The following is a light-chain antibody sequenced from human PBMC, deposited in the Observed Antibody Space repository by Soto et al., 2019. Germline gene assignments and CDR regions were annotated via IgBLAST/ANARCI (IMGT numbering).Light chain of an antibody. J-gene: IGKJ5*01. CDR2: GAS. Sequence: EIVLTQSPGTLSLSPGERATLSCRASQSVSSSYLAWYQQKPAQAPRLLFYGASSRVTGIPDRFSGSGFGTAFTLTISRLEPEDFAVYYCQKYGSSPSITFGQGTRLEIK. CDR3: QKYGSSPSIT. V-gene: IGKV3-20*01. CDR1: QSVSSSY.